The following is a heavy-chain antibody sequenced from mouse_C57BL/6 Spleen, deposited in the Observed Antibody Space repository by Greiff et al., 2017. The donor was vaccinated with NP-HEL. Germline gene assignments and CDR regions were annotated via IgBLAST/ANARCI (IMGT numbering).Heavy chain of an antibody. CDR2: ISSGGSYN. V-gene: IGHV5-6*01. D-gene: IGHD2-1*01. J-gene: IGHJ3*01. CDR3: ARDGNYSFAY. Sequence: EVQVVESGGDLVKPGGSLKLSCAASGFTFSSYGMSWVRQTPDKRLEWVATISSGGSYNYYPDSVKGRFTISRDNAKNTLYLQMSSLKSEDTAMYYWARDGNYSFAYWGQGTLVTVSA. CDR1: GFTFSSYG.